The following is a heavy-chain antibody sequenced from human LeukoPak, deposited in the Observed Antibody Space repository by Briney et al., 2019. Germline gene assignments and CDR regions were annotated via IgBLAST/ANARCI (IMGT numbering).Heavy chain of an antibody. D-gene: IGHD2-2*01. CDR2: IYTSGST. J-gene: IGHJ4*02. CDR1: GGSISSGSYY. V-gene: IGHV4-61*02. CDR3: ARVPATLLEFDY. Sequence: PSETLSLTCTVSGGSISSGSYYWSWIRQPAGKGLEWIGRIYTSGSTNYNPSLKSRVTISVDTSKNQFSLKLSSVTAADTAVYYCARVPATLLEFDYWGQGTLVTVSS.